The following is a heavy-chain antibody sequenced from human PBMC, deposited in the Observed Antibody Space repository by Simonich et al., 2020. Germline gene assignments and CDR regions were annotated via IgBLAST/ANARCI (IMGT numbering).Heavy chain of an antibody. CDR1: GFTFSSYE. J-gene: IGHJ4*02. CDR2: ISSSGSTI. Sequence: EVQLVESGGGLVQPGGSLRLSCAASGFTFSSYEMNWVRQAPGKGLDWVSYISSSGSTIYYAGSVKGRFTISRDNAKNSLYLQMNSLRAEDTAVYYCARHYYGDYYFDYWGQGTLVTVSS. D-gene: IGHD4-17*01. CDR3: ARHYYGDYYFDY. V-gene: IGHV3-48*03.